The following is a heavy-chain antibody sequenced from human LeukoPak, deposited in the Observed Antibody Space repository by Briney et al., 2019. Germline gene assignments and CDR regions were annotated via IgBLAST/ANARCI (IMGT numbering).Heavy chain of an antibody. V-gene: IGHV4-34*01. CDR2: INHSGST. CDR1: GGSFSGYY. Sequence: SETLSLTCAVYGGSFSGYYWSWIRQPPGKGLEWIGEINHSGSTNYNPSLKSRIIISVDKSKNQFSLKLSSVTAADTAVYYCARDPFYDTYYSDSSDVFDIWGQGTMVTVSS. D-gene: IGHD3-22*01. J-gene: IGHJ3*02. CDR3: ARDPFYDTYYSDSSDVFDI.